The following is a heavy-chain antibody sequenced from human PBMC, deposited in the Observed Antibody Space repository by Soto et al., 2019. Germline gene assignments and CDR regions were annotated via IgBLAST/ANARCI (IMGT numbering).Heavy chain of an antibody. CDR2: INPSGGST. CDR3: AREFNWGSLVMDD. V-gene: IGHV1-46*01. D-gene: IGHD7-27*01. CDR1: GYTFTGYY. J-gene: IGHJ6*02. Sequence: SVNVACKSSGYTFTGYYMHAVRQAPGQGLEWIGIINPSGGSTSYAQKFQGRVTMTRDTSTSTVYMELRSLRSDDTAVYYWAREFNWGSLVMDDWGQGTTVTVSS.